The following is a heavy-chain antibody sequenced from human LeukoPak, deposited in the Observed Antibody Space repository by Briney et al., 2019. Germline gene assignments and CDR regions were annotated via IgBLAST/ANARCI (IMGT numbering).Heavy chain of an antibody. J-gene: IGHJ4*02. CDR1: GFTFSSYA. Sequence: GGSLRLSCAASGFTFSSYAMSWVRQAPGKGLERVSAISGSGGSTYYADSVKGRFTISRDNSKNTLYLQMNSLRAEDTAVYYCAKGTRSIAAAGTRFDYWGQGTLVTVSS. D-gene: IGHD6-13*01. V-gene: IGHV3-23*01. CDR3: AKGTRSIAAAGTRFDY. CDR2: ISGSGGST.